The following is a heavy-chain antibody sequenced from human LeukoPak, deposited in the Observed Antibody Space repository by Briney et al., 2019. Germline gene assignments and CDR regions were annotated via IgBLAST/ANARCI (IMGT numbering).Heavy chain of an antibody. V-gene: IGHV3-23*01. CDR1: GFTFSSYA. CDR2: ISGSGGST. D-gene: IGHD3-10*01. J-gene: IGHJ4*02. CDR3: AKPYYYGSGSYSRSSLYYFDY. Sequence: GGSLRLSCAASGFTFSSYAMSWVRHAPGKGLEWVSAISGSGGSTYYADSVKGRFTISRDNSKNTLYLQMNSLRAEDTAVYYCAKPYYYGSGSYSRSSLYYFDYWGQGTLVTVSS.